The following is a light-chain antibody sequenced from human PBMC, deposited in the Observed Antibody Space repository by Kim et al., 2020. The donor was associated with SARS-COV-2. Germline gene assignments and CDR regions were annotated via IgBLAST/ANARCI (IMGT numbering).Light chain of an antibody. J-gene: IGKJ3*01. CDR3: QQYGSSPLT. V-gene: IGKV3-20*01. Sequence: EIVLTQSPGTLSLSPGERATLSCRASQSVSSSYLAWYQQKPGQAPRLLIYGTSNRATGFPDRFSGSGSGTDFTLTISRLEPEDFAVYYCQQYGSSPLTFGPGTKVDIK. CDR1: QSVSSSY. CDR2: GTS.